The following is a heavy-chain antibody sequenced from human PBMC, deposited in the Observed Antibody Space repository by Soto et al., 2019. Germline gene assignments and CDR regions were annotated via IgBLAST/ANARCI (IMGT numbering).Heavy chain of an antibody. V-gene: IGHV4-59*01. D-gene: IGHD3-16*01. CDR2: IYYSGST. CDR3: ARVGGASIDY. CDR1: GGSISSYY. Sequence: PSETLSLTCPVSGGSISSYYWSWIRQPPGKGLERIGYIYYSGSTNYNPSLKSRVTISVDTSKNQFSLKLSSVTAADTAVYYRARVGGASIDYWGQGTLVTVSS. J-gene: IGHJ4*02.